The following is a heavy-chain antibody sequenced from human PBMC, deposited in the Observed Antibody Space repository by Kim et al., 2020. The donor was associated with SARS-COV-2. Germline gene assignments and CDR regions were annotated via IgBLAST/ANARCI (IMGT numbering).Heavy chain of an antibody. V-gene: IGHV3-23*01. Sequence: SLMGRFPISSDPSQNTLYLQMNSLRAEDTAVYYCAKDGLSGSGRVDYWGQGTLVTVSS. CDR3: AKDGLSGSGRVDY. J-gene: IGHJ4*02. D-gene: IGHD6-19*01.